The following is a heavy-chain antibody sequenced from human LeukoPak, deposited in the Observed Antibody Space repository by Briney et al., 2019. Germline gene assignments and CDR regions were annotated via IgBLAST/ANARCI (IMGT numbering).Heavy chain of an antibody. V-gene: IGHV3-30-3*01. CDR2: ISYDGSNK. CDR3: ARDLVPAAPFDY. D-gene: IGHD2-2*01. Sequence: GGSLRLSCAASGFTFSSYAMHWVRQAPGKGLEWVAVISYDGSNKYYADSVKGRFTISRDNSKNTLYLQMNSLRAEDTAVYYCARDLVPAAPFDYWGQGTLVTVSS. CDR1: GFTFSSYA. J-gene: IGHJ4*02.